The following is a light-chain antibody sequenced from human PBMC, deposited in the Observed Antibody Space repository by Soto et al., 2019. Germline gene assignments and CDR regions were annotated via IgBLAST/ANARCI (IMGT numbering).Light chain of an antibody. J-gene: IGLJ2*01. CDR3: SSYTSSSTLVV. V-gene: IGLV2-14*01. Sequence: LTQPASVSGSPGQSITISCTGTSTDVGGYNYVSWYQQHPGKAPKLMIYDVSNRPSGVSNRFSGSKSGNTASLTIYGLQAEDEADYYCSSYTSSSTLVVFGGGTKLTVL. CDR1: STDVGGYNY. CDR2: DVS.